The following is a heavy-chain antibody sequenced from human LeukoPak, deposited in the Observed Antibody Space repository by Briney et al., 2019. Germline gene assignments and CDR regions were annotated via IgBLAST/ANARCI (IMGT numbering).Heavy chain of an antibody. CDR2: ISPNNGDT. Sequence: ASVKVSCKASGYTFTGYYIHWVRQAPGQGLEWMGWISPNNGDTDYAQKFQGRVTMTRDTSTSTVYMDLSSLRSEDTAVYYCARFAVHRRLAVAGQFGLDYWGQGTLVTVSS. CDR3: ARFAVHRRLAVAGQFGLDY. D-gene: IGHD6-19*01. J-gene: IGHJ4*02. CDR1: GYTFTGYY. V-gene: IGHV1-2*02.